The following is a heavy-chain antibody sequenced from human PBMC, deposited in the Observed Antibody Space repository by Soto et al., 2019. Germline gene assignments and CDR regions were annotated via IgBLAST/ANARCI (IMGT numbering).Heavy chain of an antibody. V-gene: IGHV3-74*01. CDR3: ARGRRGAYHFDY. Sequence: EVQLVESGGGLVQPGGSLRLSCAVSGFTFSADWMHWVRQAPGKGLVWVSRINGDGSASNYADSVKGRFTISRDNAKNTLFLQMNSLRAEDTAVYYCARGRRGAYHFDYWGQGTLVTASS. CDR1: GFTFSADW. J-gene: IGHJ4*02. D-gene: IGHD1-26*01. CDR2: INGDGSAS.